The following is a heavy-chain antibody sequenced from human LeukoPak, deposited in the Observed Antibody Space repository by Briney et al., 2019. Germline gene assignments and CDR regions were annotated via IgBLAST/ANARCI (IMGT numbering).Heavy chain of an antibody. Sequence: GGSLRLSCAASGFPFSSYAMSWVRQAPGKGLEWVSTISNSDDSTYYADSVKGRFTISRDNSENTLYLQMNSLRAEDTAVYYCARRAGAYSHPYDYWGQGTLVTVSS. CDR1: GFPFSSYA. D-gene: IGHD4/OR15-4a*01. CDR3: ARRAGAYSHPYDY. CDR2: ISNSDDST. J-gene: IGHJ4*02. V-gene: IGHV3-23*01.